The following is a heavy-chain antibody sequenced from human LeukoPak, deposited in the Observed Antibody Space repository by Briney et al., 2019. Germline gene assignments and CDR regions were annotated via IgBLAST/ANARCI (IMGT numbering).Heavy chain of an antibody. CDR2: INYSGTT. Sequence: PSETLSLTCTVSGGSISSRAHYWGWIRQPPGKGLEWIASINYSGTTYYNPSLKSRATISVDTSKNQFSLKVDSLTATDTAVYYCVRDVPSGYFDYWGQGTLVTVSS. D-gene: IGHD6-19*01. J-gene: IGHJ4*02. V-gene: IGHV4-39*07. CDR1: GGSISSRAHY. CDR3: VRDVPSGYFDY.